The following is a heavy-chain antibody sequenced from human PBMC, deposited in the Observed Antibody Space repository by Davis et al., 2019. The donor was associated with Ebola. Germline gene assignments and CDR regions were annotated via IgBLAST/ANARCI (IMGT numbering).Heavy chain of an antibody. CDR2: IYSGSSK. D-gene: IGHD6-13*01. J-gene: IGHJ4*02. CDR3: ARSVYSSSWRPDY. Sequence: GGSLRLSCAASGLTITTNYMNWVRQAPGKGLEWVSIIYSGSSKYYADNVRGRFTISRDRSKNTLYLQMNSLGVEDTAVYYCARSVYSSSWRPDYWGQGILVTVSS. CDR1: GLTITTNY. V-gene: IGHV3-53*01.